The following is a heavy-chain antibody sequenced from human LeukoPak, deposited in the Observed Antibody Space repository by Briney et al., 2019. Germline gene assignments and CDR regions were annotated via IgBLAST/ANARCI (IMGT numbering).Heavy chain of an antibody. V-gene: IGHV3-15*01. D-gene: IGHD1-1*01. Sequence: PGRSLRLSCATSGXTFTNAWMSWVRQAPGKGLEWVGRIKSKTDGGTTDYAAPVKGRFTISRDDSKNTLYLQMNSLKTEDRAVYYCAARYNWNDLAYWGQGTLVTVSS. CDR1: GXTFTNAW. CDR3: AARYNWNDLAY. CDR2: IKSKTDGGTT. J-gene: IGHJ4*02.